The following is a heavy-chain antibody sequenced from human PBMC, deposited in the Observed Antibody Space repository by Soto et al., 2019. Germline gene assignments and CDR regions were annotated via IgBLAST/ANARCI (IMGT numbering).Heavy chain of an antibody. CDR1: GYTFTAYY. J-gene: IGHJ6*02. CDR3: ARGPPPYDSSTYNYNFYYGLNV. Sequence: ASVKVSCKASGYTFTAYYIHWVRQAPGQGLEWMGWISPDYGDTNYAQKFQGRVTMTRDRSTSTAYMEVSRLTSDDTAVFYCARGPPPYDSSTYNYNFYYGLNVWGQGTTVTVSS. CDR2: ISPDYGDT. D-gene: IGHD3-22*01. V-gene: IGHV1-2*02.